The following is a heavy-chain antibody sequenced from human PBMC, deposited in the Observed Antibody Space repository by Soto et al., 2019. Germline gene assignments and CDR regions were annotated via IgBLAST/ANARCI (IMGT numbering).Heavy chain of an antibody. CDR1: GGSVISGSYY. J-gene: IGHJ4*02. V-gene: IGHV4-61*01. D-gene: IGHD6-19*01. CDR2: IYYSGST. Sequence: PETLSLTCTVSGGSVISGSYYWSWIRQPPGKGLEWIGYIYYSGSTNYNPSLKSRVTISVDTSKNQISLKLSSVTAADTAVYYCARYQGIALAVFDFCGQGTLVTVSS. CDR3: ARYQGIALAVFDF.